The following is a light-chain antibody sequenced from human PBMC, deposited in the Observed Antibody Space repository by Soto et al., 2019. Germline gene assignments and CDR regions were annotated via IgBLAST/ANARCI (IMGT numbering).Light chain of an antibody. J-gene: IGKJ2*01. CDR1: QTISTH. Sequence: DIQMTQSPSSLSVSVGDRVTITCRASQTISTHLNWYQRKAGEAPKFLIYAASSLQSGVPSRFIGSGSGTDFTLTISSLQPEDFATYYCQQSYSIPYTFGQGTTLEIK. V-gene: IGKV1-39*01. CDR2: AAS. CDR3: QQSYSIPYT.